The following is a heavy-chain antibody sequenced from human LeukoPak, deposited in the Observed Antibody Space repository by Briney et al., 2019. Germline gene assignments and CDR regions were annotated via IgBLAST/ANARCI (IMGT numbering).Heavy chain of an antibody. Sequence: GGSLRLSCAASGFTFSSYWMSWVRQAPGKGLEWVANIKQDGSEKYYVDSVKGRFTISRDNAKNSLYLQMNSLRAEDTAVYYCARERGGHYDILTGYRGSQFDYWGQGTLVTVSS. D-gene: IGHD3-9*01. V-gene: IGHV3-7*01. J-gene: IGHJ4*02. CDR1: GFTFSSYW. CDR2: IKQDGSEK. CDR3: ARERGGHYDILTGYRGSQFDY.